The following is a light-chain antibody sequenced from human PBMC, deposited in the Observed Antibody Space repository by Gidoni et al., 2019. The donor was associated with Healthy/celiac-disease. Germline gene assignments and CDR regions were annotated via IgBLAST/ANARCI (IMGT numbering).Light chain of an antibody. V-gene: IGKV1-5*03. CDR1: QSICIS. J-gene: IGKJ1*01. CDR2: KTS. Sequence: DTQMTQSPSTLSVSVEDRVTITCRASQSICISLGCYQQKTGKAPKLLIYKTSSLESGVPSRFTGSGYVTEFTLTISGLQPDVFATYYCQQYNSYSGTFGQGTKVEIK. CDR3: QQYNSYSGT.